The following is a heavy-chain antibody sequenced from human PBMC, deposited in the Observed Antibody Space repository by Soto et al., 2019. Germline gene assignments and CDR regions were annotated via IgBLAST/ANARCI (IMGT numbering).Heavy chain of an antibody. D-gene: IGHD2-2*01. Sequence: PSQTLSLTCAISGDSVSSNSAAWNWIRQSPSRGLEWLGRTYYRSKWYNDYAVSVKSRITINPDTSKNQFSLQLNSVTPEDTAVYYCAREGLGVVVVPAAPPNDAFAIWGQGSMVTVSS. CDR1: GDSVSSNSAA. CDR3: AREGLGVVVVPAAPPNDAFAI. V-gene: IGHV6-1*01. J-gene: IGHJ3*02. CDR2: TYYRSKWYN.